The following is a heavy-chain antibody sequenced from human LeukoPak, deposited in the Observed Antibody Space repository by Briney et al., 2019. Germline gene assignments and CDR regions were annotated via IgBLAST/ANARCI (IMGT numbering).Heavy chain of an antibody. CDR2: IYYSGST. J-gene: IGHJ5*02. Sequence: SETLSLTCTVSGGSISSSSYYWGWIRQPPGKGLEWIGSIYYSGSTYYNPSLKSRVTISVDTSKNQFSLKLSSVTAADTAVYYCARHRPVHADSSGWYRKYNWFDPWGQGTLVTVSS. CDR3: ARHRPVHADSSGWYRKYNWFDP. CDR1: GGSISSSSYY. V-gene: IGHV4-39*01. D-gene: IGHD6-19*01.